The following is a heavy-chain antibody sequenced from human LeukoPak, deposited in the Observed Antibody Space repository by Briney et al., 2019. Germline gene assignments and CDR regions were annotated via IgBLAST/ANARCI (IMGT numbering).Heavy chain of an antibody. CDR1: GFTFSNAW. CDR2: IKSKTDGGTT. CDR3: TRDPKYYYDSSGYLDY. J-gene: IGHJ4*02. V-gene: IGHV3-15*01. D-gene: IGHD3-22*01. Sequence: PGGSLRLSCAASGFTFSNAWMSWVRQAPGKGPEWVGRIKSKTDGGTTDYAAPVKGRFTISRDDSKNTLYLQMNSLKTEDTAVYYCTRDPKYYYDSSGYLDYWGQGTLVTVSS.